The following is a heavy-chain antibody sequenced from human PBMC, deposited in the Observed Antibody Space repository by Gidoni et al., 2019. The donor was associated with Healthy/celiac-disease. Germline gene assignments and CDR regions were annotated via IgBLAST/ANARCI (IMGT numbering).Heavy chain of an antibody. CDR3: AKDLNDFWSGYPMGVSFDY. J-gene: IGHJ4*02. Sequence: EVQLVESGGGLVQPGRSLRLSCAASGLPCDDYAMHWVRQAPGKGLEWVSGIRWNSGSIGYADSVKGRFTISRDNAKNSLYLQMHILRAEDTALYYCAKDLNDFWSGYPMGVSFDYWGQGTLVTVSS. CDR2: IRWNSGSI. CDR1: GLPCDDYA. D-gene: IGHD3-3*01. V-gene: IGHV3-9*01.